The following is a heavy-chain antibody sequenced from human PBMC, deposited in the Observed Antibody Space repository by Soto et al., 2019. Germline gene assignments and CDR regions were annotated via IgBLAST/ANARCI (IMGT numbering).Heavy chain of an antibody. CDR3: ASRHSSPYFDY. CDR1: GGSISSGDYY. CDR2: IYYSGST. V-gene: IGHV4-30-4*01. J-gene: IGHJ4*02. Sequence: QVQLQESGPGLVKPSQTLSPTCTVSGGSISSGDYYWSWIRQPPGKGLEWIGSIYYSGSTYYNPSLKSRVTISVDTSKNQFSLKLNTVTAADTAVYYCASRHSSPYFDYWGQGTLVTVSS. D-gene: IGHD6-13*01.